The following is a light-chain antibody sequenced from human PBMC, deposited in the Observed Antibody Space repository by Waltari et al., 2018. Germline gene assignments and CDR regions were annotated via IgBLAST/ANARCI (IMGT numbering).Light chain of an antibody. CDR3: QSADSSVTWV. J-gene: IGLJ3*02. CDR1: ASPKHY. CDR2: KDT. V-gene: IGLV3-25*03. Sequence: SYELTQPPSVSVSPGPTARITCSADASPKHYHSWFPQKPGQAPVLVMYKDTERPSGIPERFSGSRSGTTVTLTISGVQAEDEADYYCQSADSSVTWVFGGGTKLTVL.